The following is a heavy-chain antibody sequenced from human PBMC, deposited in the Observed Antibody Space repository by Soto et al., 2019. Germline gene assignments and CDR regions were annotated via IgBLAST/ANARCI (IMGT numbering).Heavy chain of an antibody. CDR3: ARDSVGSWRQSNWFDP. Sequence: GASVKVSCKASGYTFTSYGISWVRQAPGQGLEWMGWISAYNGNTNYAQKLQGRVTMTTDTSTSTAYMELRSLRSDDTAVYYCARDSVGSWRQSNWFDPWGQGTLVTVSS. J-gene: IGHJ5*02. V-gene: IGHV1-18*01. D-gene: IGHD6-13*01. CDR2: ISAYNGNT. CDR1: GYTFTSYG.